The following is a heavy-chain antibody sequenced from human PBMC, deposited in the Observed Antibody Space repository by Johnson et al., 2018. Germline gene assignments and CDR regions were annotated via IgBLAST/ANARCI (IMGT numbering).Heavy chain of an antibody. CDR2: IYSGGST. V-gene: IGHV3-66*01. Sequence: VQLVESGGGLVKPGRSLRLSCTASGFTFGDYAMSWFRQAPGKGLEWVSVIYSGGSTYYADSVKGRFTISRDNSKNTLYLQMNSLRAEDTAVYYCARDLYYDSSGNYAFDIWGQGTMVTVSS. CDR1: GFTFGDYA. D-gene: IGHD3-22*01. J-gene: IGHJ3*02. CDR3: ARDLYYDSSGNYAFDI.